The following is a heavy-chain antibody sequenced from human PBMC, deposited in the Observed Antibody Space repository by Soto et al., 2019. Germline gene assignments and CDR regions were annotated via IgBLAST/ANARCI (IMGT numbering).Heavy chain of an antibody. D-gene: IGHD6-13*01. Sequence: EVQLLESGGGLVQPGGSLRLSCAASGFTFSSYAMNWVRQAPGKGLEWVSVISGSDGSTYYADSVKGRFTISRDNSKTTLNLQMNSLRAEDTAVYYCARRSSSWYFDYWGQRPLVTVSA. CDR2: ISGSDGST. J-gene: IGHJ4*02. CDR3: ARRSSSWYFDY. V-gene: IGHV3-23*01. CDR1: GFTFSSYA.